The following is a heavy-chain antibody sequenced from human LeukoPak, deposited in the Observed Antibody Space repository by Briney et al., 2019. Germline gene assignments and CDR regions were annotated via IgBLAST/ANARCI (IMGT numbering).Heavy chain of an antibody. D-gene: IGHD2-2*01. V-gene: IGHV1-2*02. CDR2: INPNSGGT. Sequence: GASVKVSCKASGYTFTSYGISWVRQAPGQGLEWMGWINPNSGGTNYAQKFQGRVTMTRDTSISTAYMELSRLRSDDTAVYYCARTYCSSTSCYEGGWYFDLWGRGTLVTVSS. CDR1: GYTFTSYG. CDR3: ARTYCSSTSCYEGGWYFDL. J-gene: IGHJ2*01.